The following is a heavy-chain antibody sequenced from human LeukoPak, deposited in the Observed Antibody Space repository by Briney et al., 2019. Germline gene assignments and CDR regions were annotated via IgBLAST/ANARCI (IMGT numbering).Heavy chain of an antibody. CDR1: GGTFSSYT. J-gene: IGHJ4*02. D-gene: IGHD2-2*01. Sequence: SVKVSCKASGGTFSSYTISWVRQAPGQGVEWMGRIIPILGIANYAQKFQGRVTITADKSTSTAYMELSSLRSEDTAVYYCASTADAIVVVPAYWGQGTLVTVSS. CDR2: IIPILGIA. CDR3: ASTADAIVVVPAY. V-gene: IGHV1-69*02.